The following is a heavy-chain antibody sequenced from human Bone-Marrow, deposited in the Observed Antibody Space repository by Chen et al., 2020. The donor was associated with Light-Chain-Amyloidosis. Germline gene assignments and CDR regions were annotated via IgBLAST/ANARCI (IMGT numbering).Heavy chain of an antibody. V-gene: IGHV4-61*02. CDR1: GGSISSGNSY. CDR3: ARAGYYDSSGSIVDAFDI. CDR2: IYASGST. D-gene: IGHD3-22*01. J-gene: IGHJ3*02. Sequence: QVQLQESGPGLVKPSQTLSLTCTVSGGSISSGNSYWSWIRQPAGEGLEWIGRIYASGSTDYHPSLKSRVTISVDTSKNQFSLRLSSVTAADTAVYYCARAGYYDSSGSIVDAFDIWGQGTLVTVSS.